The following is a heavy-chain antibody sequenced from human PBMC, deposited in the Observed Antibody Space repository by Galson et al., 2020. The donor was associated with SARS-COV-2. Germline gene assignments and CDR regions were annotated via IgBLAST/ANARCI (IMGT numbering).Heavy chain of an antibody. J-gene: IGHJ3*02. D-gene: IGHD3-3*01. V-gene: IGHV4-31*03. CDR3: ARVDGAPTIFGVVIIGPHAFDI. Sequence: SETLSLTCTVSGGSISSGGYYWSWIRQHPGKGLEWIGYIYYSGSTYYNPSLKNRVTISVDTSKNQFSLKLSSVTAADTAVYYCARVDGAPTIFGVVIIGPHAFDIWGQGTMVTVSS. CDR1: GGSISSGGYY. CDR2: IYYSGST.